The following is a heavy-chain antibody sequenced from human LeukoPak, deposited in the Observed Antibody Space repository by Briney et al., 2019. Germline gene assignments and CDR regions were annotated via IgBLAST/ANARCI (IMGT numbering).Heavy chain of an antibody. J-gene: IGHJ4*02. CDR1: GFTFSSYG. Sequence: GGSLRLSCAASGFTFSSYGMHWVRQAPGKGLEWVSVISGSGGSTYHADSVKGRFTISRDNSKNTLFLQMNSLRAEDTAVYYCAKTGRGTTTFHYFDYWGQGTLVTVSS. CDR2: ISGSGGST. CDR3: AKTGRGTTTFHYFDY. V-gene: IGHV3-23*01. D-gene: IGHD1-26*01.